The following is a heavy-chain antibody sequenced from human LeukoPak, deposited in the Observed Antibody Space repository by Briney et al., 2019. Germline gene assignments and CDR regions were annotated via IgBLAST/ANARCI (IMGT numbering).Heavy chain of an antibody. V-gene: IGHV3-21*01. CDR3: AREVVTQAIYSGYDAFEI. D-gene: IGHD5-12*01. Sequence: GGSLRLSCAAAGFSFSDYNMNWVRQAPGKGLEWVSSISTSGIYKNYADSLKGRFTITRDDAKNSMYLQMDSLRAEDTAVYYCAREVVTQAIYSGYDAFEIWGQGTMVTVSS. CDR1: GFSFSDYN. CDR2: ISTSGIYK. J-gene: IGHJ3*02.